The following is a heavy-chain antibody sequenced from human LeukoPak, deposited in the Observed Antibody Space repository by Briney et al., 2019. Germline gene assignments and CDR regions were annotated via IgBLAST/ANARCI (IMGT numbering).Heavy chain of an antibody. CDR1: GFAFSSYF. Sequence: GGSLRLSCAASGFAFSSYFMGWVRQAPGKGLQWVAHIKQDESEKYFVDSVKGRFTISRDNARNSPYLQMNSLRAEDTAVYYCARSLFSARRSPFDSWGQGTLVTVSS. CDR2: IKQDESEK. V-gene: IGHV3-7*01. D-gene: IGHD2-21*01. J-gene: IGHJ4*02. CDR3: ARSLFSARRSPFDS.